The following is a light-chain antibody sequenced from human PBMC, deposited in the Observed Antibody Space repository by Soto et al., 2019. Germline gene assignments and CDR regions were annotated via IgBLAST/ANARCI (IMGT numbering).Light chain of an antibody. V-gene: IGKV3-20*01. Sequence: EIVLTQSPGTLSLSPGERATLSFRASQSVTNNYLAWYQQKPGQAPKLLIYGASSRATGIPDRFSGSGSGTDFTLTISRLEPEDFAVYYCQQYGSSPPRTFGQGTKVEIK. CDR1: QSVTNNY. CDR2: GAS. J-gene: IGKJ1*01. CDR3: QQYGSSPPRT.